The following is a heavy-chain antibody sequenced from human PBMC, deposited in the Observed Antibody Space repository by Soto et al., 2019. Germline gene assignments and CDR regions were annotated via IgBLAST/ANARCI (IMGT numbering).Heavy chain of an antibody. CDR1: GGSISSYY. Sequence: SETLSLTCTVSGGSISSYYWSWIRQPPGKGLEWIGYIYYSGSTNYNPSLKSRVTISVDTSKNQFSLKLSSVTAADTAVYYCARGADSSGFHYFDYWGQGTLVTVSS. CDR3: ARGADSSGFHYFDY. V-gene: IGHV4-59*01. CDR2: IYYSGST. J-gene: IGHJ4*02. D-gene: IGHD3-22*01.